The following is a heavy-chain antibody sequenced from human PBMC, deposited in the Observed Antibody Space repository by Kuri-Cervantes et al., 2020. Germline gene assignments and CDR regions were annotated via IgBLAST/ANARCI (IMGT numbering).Heavy chain of an antibody. V-gene: IGHV1-46*01. CDR1: GYSFSAYY. Sequence: ASVKVSCKASGYSFSAYYLHRVRQAPGQGLEWMGIINPSGGSTSYAQRFQGRVTMTRDTSTSTVYMELSSLRSEDTAVYYCARAGIYYYGMDVWGQGTTVTVSS. CDR2: INPSGGST. J-gene: IGHJ6*02. D-gene: IGHD1-26*01. CDR3: ARAGIYYYGMDV.